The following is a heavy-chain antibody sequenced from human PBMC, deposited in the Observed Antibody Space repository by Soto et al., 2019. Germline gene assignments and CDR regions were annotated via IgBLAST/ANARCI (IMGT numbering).Heavy chain of an antibody. CDR3: ARVLRRDDYSNYRLAFPVSSLDP. Sequence: PSETLSLTCTVSGGSISSGGYYWSWIRQHPGKGLEWIGYIYYSGSTYYNPPLKSRVTISVDTSKNQFSLKLSSVTAADTAVYYCARVLRRDDYSNYRLAFPVSSLDPWGQGTLVTVSS. V-gene: IGHV4-31*03. CDR1: GGSISSGGYY. J-gene: IGHJ5*02. CDR2: IYYSGST. D-gene: IGHD4-4*01.